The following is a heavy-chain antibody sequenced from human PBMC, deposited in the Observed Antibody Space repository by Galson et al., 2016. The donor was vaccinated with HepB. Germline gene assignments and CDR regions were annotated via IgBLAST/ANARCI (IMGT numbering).Heavy chain of an antibody. J-gene: IGHJ6*02. V-gene: IGHV4-59*08. D-gene: IGHD2-15*01. Sequence: ETLSLTCTVTGGSIRTYYRSWIRQSPGKGLEWIGYIYFSGRTKYSPSLESRVTILIDTSRNQFSLHHKSVTAADTAVYYRARQGICCFYGMDVWGQGTTITVSS. CDR2: IYFSGRT. CDR1: GGSIRTYY. CDR3: ARQGICCFYGMDV.